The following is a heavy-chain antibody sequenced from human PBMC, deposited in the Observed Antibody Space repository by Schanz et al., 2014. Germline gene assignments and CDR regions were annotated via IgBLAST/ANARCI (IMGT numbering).Heavy chain of an antibody. CDR2: INPSGGST. V-gene: IGHV1-46*01. Sequence: QVQLVQSGAEVKKPGASVKVSCKASGYTFTSDSMHWVRQAPGQGLEWMGMINPSGGSTTYAQKFQGRVTMTRDTSQSTVHMELSSLRTEDPAVEYCARDGVDAAAGGNYWGQGTLVTVSS. D-gene: IGHD6-13*01. CDR3: ARDGVDAAAGGNY. J-gene: IGHJ4*02. CDR1: GYTFTSDS.